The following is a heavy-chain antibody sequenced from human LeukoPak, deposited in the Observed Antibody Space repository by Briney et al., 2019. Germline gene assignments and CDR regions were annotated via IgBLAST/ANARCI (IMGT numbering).Heavy chain of an antibody. CDR2: ISAYNGNT. V-gene: IGHV1-18*01. Sequence: ASVSVSFKASGYTFTNYGVSWVRQAPGQGREWMGWISAYNGNTNYAQKLQGRVTMTTDTSTSTAYMELRSLRSDDTAVYYCATFYYDSTGYYYLWEMWGQGTLVTVSS. CDR1: GYTFTNYG. J-gene: IGHJ4*02. D-gene: IGHD3-22*01. CDR3: ATFYYDSTGYYYLWEM.